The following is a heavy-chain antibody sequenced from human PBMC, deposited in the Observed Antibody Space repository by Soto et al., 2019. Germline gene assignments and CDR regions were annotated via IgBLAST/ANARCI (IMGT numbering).Heavy chain of an antibody. Sequence: ASVKVSCKVSGYTLTEISMHWVRQAPGKGLEWMGGFDPEDGETIYAQKFQGRVTMTEDTSTDTAYMELSSLRSEDTAVYYCASRINYYDSSGYYSTKAGYNWFDPWGQGTLVTVSS. CDR2: FDPEDGET. J-gene: IGHJ5*02. D-gene: IGHD3-22*01. CDR3: ASRINYYDSSGYYSTKAGYNWFDP. CDR1: GYTLTEIS. V-gene: IGHV1-24*01.